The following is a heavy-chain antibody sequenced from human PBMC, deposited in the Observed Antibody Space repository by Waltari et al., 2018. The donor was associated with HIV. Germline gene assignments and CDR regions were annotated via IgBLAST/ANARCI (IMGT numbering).Heavy chain of an antibody. D-gene: IGHD4-17*01. Sequence: EVQPEESGGGLVQPGGSLRLSCAASGFTFSSFWMYWVRQAPGKGLEWVANIKYDGSEKSYVDSVKGRFTVSRDNAKNSLYLQMSSLRVEDTAMYYCTTPVTTRGWGRGTLVTVSS. CDR1: GFTFSSFW. V-gene: IGHV3-7*03. CDR2: IKYDGSEK. CDR3: TTPVTTRG. J-gene: IGHJ4*02.